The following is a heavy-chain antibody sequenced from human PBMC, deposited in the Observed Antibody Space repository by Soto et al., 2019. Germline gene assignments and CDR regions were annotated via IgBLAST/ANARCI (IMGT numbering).Heavy chain of an antibody. CDR3: ARENYDRNWFDP. J-gene: IGHJ5*02. Sequence: SVKVSCKASGGTFSSYAISWVRQAPGQGLEWMGGIIPIFGTANYAQKFQGRVTITADESTSTAYMELSSLRSEDTAVYYCARENYDRNWFDPWGQGTLVTVSS. D-gene: IGHD3-3*01. V-gene: IGHV1-69*13. CDR2: IIPIFGTA. CDR1: GGTFSSYA.